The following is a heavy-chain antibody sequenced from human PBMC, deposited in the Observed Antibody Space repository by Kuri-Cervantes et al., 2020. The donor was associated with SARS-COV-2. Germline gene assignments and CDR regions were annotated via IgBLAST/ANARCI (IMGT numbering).Heavy chain of an antibody. Sequence: GESLKISCAASGFTFSSYWMSWIRQAPGKGLEWVSYISSSGSTIYYAVSVKGRFTISRDNAKNSLYLQMNSLRAEDTAVYYCARDLAPVSGPTENYFDYWGQGTLVTVSS. CDR1: GFTFSSYW. V-gene: IGHV3-11*04. D-gene: IGHD6-19*01. CDR2: ISSSGSTI. J-gene: IGHJ4*02. CDR3: ARDLAPVSGPTENYFDY.